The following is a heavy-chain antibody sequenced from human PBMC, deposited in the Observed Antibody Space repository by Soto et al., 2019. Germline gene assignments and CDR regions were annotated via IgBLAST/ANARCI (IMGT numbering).Heavy chain of an antibody. CDR3: ARDGIVLMVYAKGGTTRVRWDGMDV. D-gene: IGHD2-8*01. J-gene: IGHJ6*02. Sequence: GGSLRLSCAASGFTFSSYWMSWVRQAPGKGLEWVANIKQDGSEKYYVDSVKGRFTISRDNAKNSLYLQMNSLRAEDTAVYYCARDGIVLMVYAKGGTTRVRWDGMDVWGQGTTVTVSS. CDR2: IKQDGSEK. CDR1: GFTFSSYW. V-gene: IGHV3-7*01.